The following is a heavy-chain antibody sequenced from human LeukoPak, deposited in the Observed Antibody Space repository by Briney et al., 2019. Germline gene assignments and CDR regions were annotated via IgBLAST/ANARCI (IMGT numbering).Heavy chain of an antibody. V-gene: IGHV4-59*02. J-gene: IGHJ2*01. Sequence: SETLSLTCAVSGGSVSSYYWSWMRQSPGKGLEWIGYVYYSGSTNYNPALKSRVTISLDTSENQFSLKLSSVTAADPAVYYCAREANSPTARYWYFDLWGRGTQVTVSS. CDR2: VYYSGST. CDR3: AREANSPTARYWYFDL. CDR1: GGSVSSYY. D-gene: IGHD2-21*01.